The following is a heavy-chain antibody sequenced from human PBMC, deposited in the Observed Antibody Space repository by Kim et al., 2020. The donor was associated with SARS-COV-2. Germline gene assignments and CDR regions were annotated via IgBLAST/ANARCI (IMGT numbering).Heavy chain of an antibody. V-gene: IGHV3-73*01. Sequence: SVKGSLTIARDESKNTAYLQMNGLKIEDTAIYYCTRMPGTALAFGDAFDVWGQGTMVTVSS. CDR3: TRMPGTALAFGDAFDV. D-gene: IGHD1-1*01. J-gene: IGHJ3*01.